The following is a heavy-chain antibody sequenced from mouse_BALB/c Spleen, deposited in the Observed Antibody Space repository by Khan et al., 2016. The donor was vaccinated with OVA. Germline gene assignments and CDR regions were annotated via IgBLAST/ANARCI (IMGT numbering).Heavy chain of an antibody. J-gene: IGHJ2*01. D-gene: IGHD1-1*01. Sequence: VQLKQSGPELVKPGASVKISCKASGYSFTGYFMNWVMQSHGKSLEWIGRINPHIGETFYNQKFKGKATLTVVESSSTAHMELRSLASEDSAVYYCARIYRSDFDYWGQGTTLTVSS. CDR3: ARIYRSDFDY. CDR2: INPHIGET. V-gene: IGHV1-20*02. CDR1: GYSFTGYF.